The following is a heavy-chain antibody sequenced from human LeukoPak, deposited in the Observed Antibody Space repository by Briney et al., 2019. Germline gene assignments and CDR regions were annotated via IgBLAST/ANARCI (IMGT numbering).Heavy chain of an antibody. CDR1: GGSVSSNSAA. CDR2: TYYRSKWYN. D-gene: IGHD2-21*02. Sequence: SQTLSLTCAISGGSVSSNSAAWNWIRQSPSRGLEWLGRTYYRSKWYNDYAVSVKSRITINPDTSKNQFSLQLNSVTPEDTAVYYCARDRSGYCGGDCYSHYYGMDVWGQGTTVTVSS. CDR3: ARDRSGYCGGDCYSHYYGMDV. J-gene: IGHJ6*02. V-gene: IGHV6-1*01.